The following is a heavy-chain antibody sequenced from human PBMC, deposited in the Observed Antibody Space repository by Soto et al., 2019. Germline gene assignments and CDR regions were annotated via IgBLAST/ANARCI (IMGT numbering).Heavy chain of an antibody. CDR3: ARWEQPLFDY. Sequence: QVQLVESGGGVVQPGRSLRLSCAASGFSVSAYTVHWVRQAPGKGLEWVAVISSDGNHKYYTDSVKGRFAISRDTSTNTVFLQMSSLGAEETAVYYCARWEQPLFDYWGQGTLVTVSS. D-gene: IGHD1-1*01. V-gene: IGHV3-30*09. J-gene: IGHJ4*02. CDR2: ISSDGNHK. CDR1: GFSVSAYT.